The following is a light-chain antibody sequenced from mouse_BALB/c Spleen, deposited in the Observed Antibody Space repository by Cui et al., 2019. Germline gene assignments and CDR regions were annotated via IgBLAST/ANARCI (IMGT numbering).Light chain of an antibody. CDR2: YAA. J-gene: IGKJ4*01. V-gene: IGKV5-45*01. Sequence: LLSQCPATLSVTPGDRVSHFCRASQRISNYLHWYQQKSHESPKPLINYAAQSVSGIPSRFSGSGSGTDFTLRINSVETEDFAMYYCQQSNSWPLTFGSGTKLEIK. CDR3: QQSNSWPLT. CDR1: QRISNY.